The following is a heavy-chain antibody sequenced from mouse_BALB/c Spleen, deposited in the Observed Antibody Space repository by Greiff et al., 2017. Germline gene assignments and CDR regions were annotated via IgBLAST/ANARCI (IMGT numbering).Heavy chain of an antibody. D-gene: IGHD1-1*01. CDR3: VRQRGSSTLYFDV. V-gene: IGHV10-1*02. CDR1: GFTFNTYA. Sequence: EVKVVESGGGLVQPKGSLKLSCAASGFTFNTYAMNWVRQAPGKGLEWVARIRSKSNNYATYYADSVKDRFTISRDDSQSMLYLQMNNLKTEDTARYYCVRQRGSSTLYFDVWGAGTTVTVSS. CDR2: IRSKSNNYAT. J-gene: IGHJ1*01.